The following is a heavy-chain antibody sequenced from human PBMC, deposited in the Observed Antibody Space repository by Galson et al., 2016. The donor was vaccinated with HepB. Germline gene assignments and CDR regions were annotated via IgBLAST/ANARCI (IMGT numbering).Heavy chain of an antibody. V-gene: IGHV1-18*01. CDR2: INVYVGNT. D-gene: IGHD3-22*01. J-gene: IGHJ4*02. CDR3: ARDEYYDSSGPYAL. Sequence: SVKVSCKGSGYTFNNYGFSWVRQAPGQGLEWMGWINVYVGNTNYAQKFQGRITLTADTSTNTAYMELTNLRPDDTAVYFCARDEYYDSSGPYALWGQGTLVSVSS. CDR1: GYTFNNYG.